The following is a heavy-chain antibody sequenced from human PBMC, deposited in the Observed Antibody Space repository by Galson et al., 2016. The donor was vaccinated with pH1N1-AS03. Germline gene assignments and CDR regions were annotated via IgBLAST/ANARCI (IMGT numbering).Heavy chain of an antibody. CDR3: ARSPHKIGGENYGECDH. J-gene: IGHJ4*02. D-gene: IGHD3-16*01. Sequence: SLRLSCAASGFIVRSYAMTWVRQAPGKGLEWVSVISGRDGTTYYAGSVKGRFTISRDDSDNTVYLQMNSLRAEDTAVYYCARSPHKIGGENYGECDHRGQGTLVTVSS. V-gene: IGHV3-23*01. CDR1: GFIVRSYA. CDR2: ISGRDGTT.